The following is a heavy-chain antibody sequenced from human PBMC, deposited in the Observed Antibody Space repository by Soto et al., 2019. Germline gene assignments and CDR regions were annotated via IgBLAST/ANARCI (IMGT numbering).Heavy chain of an antibody. CDR3: ARSPENYYGSGSYFFDY. V-gene: IGHV4-31*03. CDR2: IYYSGNT. D-gene: IGHD3-10*01. CDR1: GGSISSRDYY. J-gene: IGHJ4*02. Sequence: QVQLRESGPGLVKPSQTQSLTCTISGGSISSRDYYWSWIRQHPGKGLEWIGYIYYSGNTNYNPSLKSRVTISVDTSKNQFSLKLSSVTAADTAVYYCARSPENYYGSGSYFFDYWGQGTLVTVSS.